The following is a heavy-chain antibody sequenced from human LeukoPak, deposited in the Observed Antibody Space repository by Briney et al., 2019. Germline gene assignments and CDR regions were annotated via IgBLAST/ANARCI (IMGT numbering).Heavy chain of an antibody. J-gene: IGHJ4*02. Sequence: SETLSLTCAVSGGSISSSNWWSWVRQPPGKGLEWIGEIYHSGSTNYNPSLKSRVTTSVDKSKNQFSLKLSSVAAADTAVYYCARTHNKYYYDSSGYDYWGQGTLVTVSS. D-gene: IGHD3-22*01. CDR1: GGSISSSNW. V-gene: IGHV4-4*02. CDR2: IYHSGST. CDR3: ARTHNKYYYDSSGYDY.